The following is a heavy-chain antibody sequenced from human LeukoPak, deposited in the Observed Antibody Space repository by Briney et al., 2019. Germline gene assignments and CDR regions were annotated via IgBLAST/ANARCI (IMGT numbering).Heavy chain of an antibody. V-gene: IGHV1-8*01. CDR3: AINLPANRRFQH. D-gene: IGHD1-14*01. Sequence: WMNPNSGNTGYAQKFQGRVTMTRNTSISTAYMELSNVRSEDTAMYYCAINLPANRRFQHWGQGTLVTVSS. CDR2: MNPNSGNT. J-gene: IGHJ1*01.